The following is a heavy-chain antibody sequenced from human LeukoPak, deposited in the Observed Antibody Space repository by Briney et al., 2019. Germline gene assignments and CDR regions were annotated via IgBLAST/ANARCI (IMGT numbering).Heavy chain of an antibody. CDR2: IYHSGGT. CDR3: ARLSRDGYNLDY. J-gene: IGHJ4*02. V-gene: IGHV4-38-2*02. D-gene: IGHD5-24*01. CDR1: GDSISSGYY. Sequence: SETLSLTCSVSGDSISSGYYWGWIRQPPGKGLEWIGSIYHSGGTYYNPSLKSRVTISVDTSKNQFSLKLSSVTAADTAVYYCARLSRDGYNLDYWGQGTLVTVSS.